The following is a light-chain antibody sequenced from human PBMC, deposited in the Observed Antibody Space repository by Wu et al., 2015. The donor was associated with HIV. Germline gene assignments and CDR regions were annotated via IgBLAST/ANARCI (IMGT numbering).Light chain of an antibody. Sequence: EIVMTQSPATLSVSPGERATLSCRASQSVTNNYLAWYQQKPGQAPRLLIYGVSSRATGIPDRFSGSGSGTDFTLTISRLEPEDLAVYYCQQYGSSPYTFGQGTKLEIK. CDR1: QSVTNNY. J-gene: IGKJ2*01. CDR2: GVS. V-gene: IGKV3-20*01. CDR3: QQYGSSPYT.